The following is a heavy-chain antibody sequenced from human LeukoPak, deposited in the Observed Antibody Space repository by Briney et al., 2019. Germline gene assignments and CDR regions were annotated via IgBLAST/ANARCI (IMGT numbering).Heavy chain of an antibody. CDR2: ITGSADRT. CDR3: ARPQVVVLNPFDY. D-gene: IGHD3-10*01. Sequence: PGGSLRLSCAASGFTFSTYAMSWVRQAPGKGLECVSAITGSADRTHYADSVKGRFTISRDNSKNIVYLQMKSLRAKDTAVYFCARPQVVVLNPFDYWGQGTLVTVSS. CDR1: GFTFSTYA. V-gene: IGHV3-23*01. J-gene: IGHJ4*02.